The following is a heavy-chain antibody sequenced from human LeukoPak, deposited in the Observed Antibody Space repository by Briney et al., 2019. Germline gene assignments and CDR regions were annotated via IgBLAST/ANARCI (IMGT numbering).Heavy chain of an antibody. CDR2: INHSGST. CDR3: ARDSHDYGSTGFDY. V-gene: IGHV4-34*01. J-gene: IGHJ4*02. Sequence: SETLSLTCAVYGGSFSGYYWSWIRQPPGKGLEWIGEINHSGSTNYNPSLKSRVTISVDTSKNQFSLKLSSVTAADTAVYYCARDSHDYGSTGFDYWGQGTLVTVSS. D-gene: IGHD4-17*01. CDR1: GGSFSGYY.